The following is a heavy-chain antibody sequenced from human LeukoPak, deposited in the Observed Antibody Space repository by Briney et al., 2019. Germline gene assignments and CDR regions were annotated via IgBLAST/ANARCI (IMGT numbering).Heavy chain of an antibody. D-gene: IGHD3-9*01. CDR1: GFTFSNYW. V-gene: IGHV3-7*03. CDR3: AKWGPYDILTGRIN. CDR2: IKPDESEK. Sequence: GGSLRLSCAAPGFTFSNYWMTWVRQAPGKGLEWVANIKPDESEKYYVGSVKGRFTISRDNAKNSLYLQMNSLRAEDTAVYYCAKWGPYDILTGRINWGQGTLVTVSS. J-gene: IGHJ4*02.